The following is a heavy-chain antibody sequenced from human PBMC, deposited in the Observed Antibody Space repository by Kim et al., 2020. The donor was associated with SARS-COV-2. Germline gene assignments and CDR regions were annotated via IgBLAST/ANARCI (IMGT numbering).Heavy chain of an antibody. CDR1: GFTFSSYS. J-gene: IGHJ3*02. D-gene: IGHD3-22*01. CDR2: ISSSSSTI. Sequence: GGSLRLSCAASGFTFSSYSMNWVRQAPGKGLEWVSYISSSSSTIYYADSVKGRFIISRDNAKNSLYLQMNSLRDEDTAVYYCARRTPYYYDSSGYYYFGAFDIWGQGTMVTVSS. CDR3: ARRTPYYYDSSGYYYFGAFDI. V-gene: IGHV3-48*02.